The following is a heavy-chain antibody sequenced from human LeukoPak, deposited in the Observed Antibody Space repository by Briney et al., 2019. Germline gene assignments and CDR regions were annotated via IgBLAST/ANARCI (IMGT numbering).Heavy chain of an antibody. Sequence: GGSLRLSCAASGFTFSSYGMHWVRQAPGKGLEWVAVIWYDGSNKYYVDSVKGRFTISGDNSKNTLYLQMNSLRAEDTAVYYCAKTSPLYAGIDYWGQGTLVTVSS. D-gene: IGHD3-10*01. CDR2: IWYDGSNK. J-gene: IGHJ4*02. CDR3: AKTSPLYAGIDY. CDR1: GFTFSSYG. V-gene: IGHV3-30*02.